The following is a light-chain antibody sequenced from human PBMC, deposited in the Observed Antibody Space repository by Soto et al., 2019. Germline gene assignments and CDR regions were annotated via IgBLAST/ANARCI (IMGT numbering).Light chain of an antibody. CDR3: QHSYITPRFT. CDR1: QSISSH. V-gene: IGKV1-39*01. J-gene: IGKJ2*01. Sequence: DIQITQSPSSLSASVGDRVTITCRASQSISSHLNWYQHKPGRPPRLLIFASYILEGGVPSRFSGSGSDTYFTLTIASLQPEDVATYYCQHSYITPRFTFGQGTKVEI. CDR2: ASY.